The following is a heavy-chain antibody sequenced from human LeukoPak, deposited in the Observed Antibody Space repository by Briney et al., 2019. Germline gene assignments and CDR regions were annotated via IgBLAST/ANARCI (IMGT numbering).Heavy chain of an antibody. Sequence: SETLSLTCAVYGGSFSGYYWSWIRQPPGKGLEWIGEIHHSGRTNYNPSLKSRVTISVDTSKNQFSLKLSSVTAADTAVYYCARDQYCGGDCYSVFDYWGQGTLVTVSS. J-gene: IGHJ4*02. D-gene: IGHD2-21*02. CDR1: GGSFSGYY. CDR3: ARDQYCGGDCYSVFDY. V-gene: IGHV4-34*01. CDR2: IHHSGRT.